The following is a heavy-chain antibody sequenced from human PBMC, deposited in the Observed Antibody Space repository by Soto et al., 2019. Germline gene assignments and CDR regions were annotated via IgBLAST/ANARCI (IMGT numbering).Heavy chain of an antibody. Sequence: SETLSLTCTVSGGSISSSSYYWGWIRQPPGKGPEWIGSIYYSGSTYYNPSLKSRVTISVDTSKNQFSLKLSSVTAADTAVYYCARHYDILTGYSNPPFDYWGQGTLVTVSS. J-gene: IGHJ4*02. CDR1: GGSISSSSYY. CDR2: IYYSGST. V-gene: IGHV4-39*01. D-gene: IGHD3-9*01. CDR3: ARHYDILTGYSNPPFDY.